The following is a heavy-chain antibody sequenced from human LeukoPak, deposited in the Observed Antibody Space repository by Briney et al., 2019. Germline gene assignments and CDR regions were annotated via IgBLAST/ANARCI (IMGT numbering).Heavy chain of an antibody. CDR1: GFTFSSYE. D-gene: IGHD5-18*01. J-gene: IGHJ3*02. CDR2: ISSSGSTI. V-gene: IGHV3-48*03. Sequence: GGSLRLSCAASGFTFSSYEMNWVRQAPGKGLEWVSYISSSGSTIYYADSVKGRFTISRDNAKNSLYLQMNSLRAEDTAVYYCASETAMDDAFDIWGQGTMVTVSS. CDR3: ASETAMDDAFDI.